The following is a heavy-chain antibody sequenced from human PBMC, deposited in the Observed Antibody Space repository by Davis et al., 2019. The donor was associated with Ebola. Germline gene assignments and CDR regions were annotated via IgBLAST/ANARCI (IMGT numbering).Heavy chain of an antibody. Sequence: GESLKISCAASGFTVSSNYMSWVRQAPGKGLEWVSVIYIGGNTYYADSVRGRFTIPRDNSKNTLYLQMNSLRAEDTALYYCARGDGYNYWGYWGLGTLVTVSS. V-gene: IGHV3-66*01. CDR1: GFTVSSNY. D-gene: IGHD5-24*01. J-gene: IGHJ4*02. CDR3: ARGDGYNYWGY. CDR2: IYIGGNT.